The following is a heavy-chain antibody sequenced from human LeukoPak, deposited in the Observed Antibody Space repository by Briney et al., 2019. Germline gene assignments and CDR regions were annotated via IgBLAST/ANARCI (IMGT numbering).Heavy chain of an antibody. CDR1: GFTFSSYE. CDR2: ISSSGSTI. J-gene: IGHJ3*02. CDR3: AGPLRDAFDI. V-gene: IGHV3-48*03. Sequence: GGSLRLSCAASGFTFSSYEMNWVRQAPGKGLEWVSYISSSGSTIYYADSVKGRFTISRDNAKNTLYLQMNSLRAEDTAVYYCAGPLRDAFDIWGQGTMVTVSS. D-gene: IGHD4-17*01.